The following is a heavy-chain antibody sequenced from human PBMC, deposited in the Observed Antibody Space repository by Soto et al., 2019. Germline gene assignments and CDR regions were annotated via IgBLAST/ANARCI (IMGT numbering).Heavy chain of an antibody. Sequence: PSETLSLTCAVYGGSFSGYYWSWIRQPPGKGLEWIGEINHSVSTNYNPSLKSRVTISVDTSKNQFSLKLSSVTAADTAVYYCARGPYSSSWYDWFDPWGQGTLVTFSS. CDR1: GGSFSGYY. J-gene: IGHJ5*02. CDR2: INHSVST. D-gene: IGHD6-13*01. CDR3: ARGPYSSSWYDWFDP. V-gene: IGHV4-34*01.